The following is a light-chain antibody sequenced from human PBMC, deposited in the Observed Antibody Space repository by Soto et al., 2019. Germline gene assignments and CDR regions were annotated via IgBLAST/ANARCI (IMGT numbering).Light chain of an antibody. CDR3: QPSFSTSWT. J-gene: IGKJ1*01. V-gene: IGKV1-39*01. CDR2: AAS. Sequence: DIQMTQSPSSLSASVGDRVTITCRASQNINNYLSWYQQKPGKAPQLLIYAASSLQSGVPSRFSGSGSGTDFTLTISSLQPEDFATYYCQPSFSTSWTFDQGTKVEFK. CDR1: QNINNY.